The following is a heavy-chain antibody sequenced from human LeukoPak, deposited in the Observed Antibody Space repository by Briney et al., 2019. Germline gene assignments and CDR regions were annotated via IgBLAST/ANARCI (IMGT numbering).Heavy chain of an antibody. D-gene: IGHD6-19*01. CDR2: IIPIFGTA. J-gene: IGHJ4*02. CDR3: ARHSGWYVFDY. Sequence: AASVKVSCKASGGTFSSYAISWVRQAPGQGLEWMGGIIPIFGTANYAQKFQGRVTITADESTSTAYMELSSLRSGDTAVYYCARHSGWYVFDYWGQGTLVTVSS. CDR1: GGTFSSYA. V-gene: IGHV1-69*01.